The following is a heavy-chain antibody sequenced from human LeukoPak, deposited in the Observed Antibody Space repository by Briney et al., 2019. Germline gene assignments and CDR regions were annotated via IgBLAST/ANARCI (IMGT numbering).Heavy chain of an antibody. D-gene: IGHD6-13*01. Sequence: SETLSLTCTVSGGSISSYYWSWIRQPPGKGLEWIGYIYYSGSTNYNPSLKSRVTISVDTSKNQFSLKLSSVTAADTAVYYCARGVHIAAAQYGYWGQGTLVTVSS. CDR2: IYYSGST. CDR1: GGSISSYY. J-gene: IGHJ4*02. V-gene: IGHV4-59*01. CDR3: ARGVHIAAAQYGY.